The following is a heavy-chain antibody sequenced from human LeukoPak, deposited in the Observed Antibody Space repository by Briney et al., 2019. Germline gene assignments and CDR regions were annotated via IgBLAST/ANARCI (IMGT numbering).Heavy chain of an antibody. V-gene: IGHV1-18*01. CDR3: ARIPSLSKWEPNNNFDY. CDR1: GGTFSSYA. Sequence: ASVKVSCKASGGTFSSYAISWVRQAPGQGLEWMGWISAYNGNTNYAQKLQGRVTMTTDTSTSTAYMELRSLRSDDTAVYYCARIPSLSKWEPNNNFDYWGQGTLVTVSS. CDR2: ISAYNGNT. D-gene: IGHD1-26*01. J-gene: IGHJ4*02.